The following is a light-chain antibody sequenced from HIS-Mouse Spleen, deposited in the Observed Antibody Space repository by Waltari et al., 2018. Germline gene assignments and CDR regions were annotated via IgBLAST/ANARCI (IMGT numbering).Light chain of an antibody. CDR1: NIGSKS. Sequence: SYVLTQPPSVSVAPGKTARITCGGNNIGSKSVHWYQQKPGQAPVLVVYDDGDRRSGIPGRLSGTKSGNTATLTISRVEAGDEADYYCQVWDSSSDHVVFGGGTKLTVL. CDR2: DDG. CDR3: QVWDSSSDHVV. V-gene: IGLV3-21*03. J-gene: IGLJ2*01.